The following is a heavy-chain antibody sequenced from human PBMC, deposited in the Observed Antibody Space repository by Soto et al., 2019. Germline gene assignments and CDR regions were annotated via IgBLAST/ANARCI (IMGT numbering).Heavy chain of an antibody. J-gene: IGHJ4*02. Sequence: QVHLVQSAAEVKKPGASVTVSCKASGYPFSSYGITWVRQAPGRGLEWMGWTSAFYGDSTYSEKFQGRVTMTIDTSTSTAYMDLTSLKSDDTAVYYCARVVVAGSPLDYGGQGTLVTVSS. D-gene: IGHD2-15*01. CDR3: ARVVVAGSPLDY. CDR1: GYPFSSYG. V-gene: IGHV1-18*04. CDR2: TSAFYGDS.